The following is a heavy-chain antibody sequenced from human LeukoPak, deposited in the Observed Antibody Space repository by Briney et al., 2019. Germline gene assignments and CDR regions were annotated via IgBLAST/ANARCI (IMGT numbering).Heavy chain of an antibody. V-gene: IGHV3-21*01. D-gene: IGHD3-22*01. CDR3: AREWTQSSAFNFDY. CDR2: ISSSSSYI. J-gene: IGHJ4*02. Sequence: GGSLRLSCAASGFTFSSYSMNWVRQAPGKGLEWVSSISSSSSYIYYADSVKGRFTISRDNAKNSLYLQMNSLRAEDTAVYYCAREWTQSSAFNFDYWGQGTLVTVSS. CDR1: GFTFSSYS.